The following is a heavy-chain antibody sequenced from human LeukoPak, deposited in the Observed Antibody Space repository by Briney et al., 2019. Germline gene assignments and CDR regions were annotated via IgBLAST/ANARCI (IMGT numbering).Heavy chain of an antibody. CDR2: INPSGGST. J-gene: IGHJ4*02. Sequence: GASVKVSCKAPGYTFTSYYMHWVRQAPGQGLEWMGIINPSGGSTSYAQKFQGRVTMTRDTSTSTVYMELSSLRSEDTAVYYCARQVKIVVVSATFDYWGQGTLVTVSS. CDR3: ARQVKIVVVSATFDY. V-gene: IGHV1-46*01. D-gene: IGHD2-21*02. CDR1: GYTFTSYY.